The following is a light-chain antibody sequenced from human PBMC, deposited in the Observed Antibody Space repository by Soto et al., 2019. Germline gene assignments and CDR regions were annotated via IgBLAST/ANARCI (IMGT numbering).Light chain of an antibody. CDR3: QQYNNWPPEYT. J-gene: IGKJ2*01. V-gene: IGKV3-15*01. CDR2: GAS. Sequence: EIVMTQSPATLSVSPGERATLSCRASQSVSNNLAWYQQKPGQAPRLLICGASTRATGIPARFSGSGSGTEFTLTISSLQSEDFAVYYCQQYNNWPPEYTFGQGTKLEIK. CDR1: QSVSNN.